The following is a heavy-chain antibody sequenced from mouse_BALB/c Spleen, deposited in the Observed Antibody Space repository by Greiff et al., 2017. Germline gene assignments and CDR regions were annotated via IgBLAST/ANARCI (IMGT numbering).Heavy chain of an antibody. CDR1: GFTFSSFG. CDR2: ISSGSSTI. V-gene: IGHV5-17*02. J-gene: IGHJ2*01. CDR3: ARKYGNFFDY. D-gene: IGHD2-10*02. Sequence: EVKLQESGGGLVQPGGSRKLSCAASGFTFSSFGMHWVRQAPEKGLEWVAYISSGSSTIYYADTVKGRFTISRDNPKNTLFLQMTSLRSEDTAMYYCARKYGNFFDYWGQGTTLTVSS.